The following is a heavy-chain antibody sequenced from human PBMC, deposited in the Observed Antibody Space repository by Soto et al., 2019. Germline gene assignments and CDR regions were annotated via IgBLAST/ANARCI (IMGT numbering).Heavy chain of an antibody. CDR3: AASVTAPGGFDV. V-gene: IGHV3-53*01. Sequence: GGSLRLSCAVSGFTVTAKYMIWVRQAPGKDLEWVSAISTAGITSYADSVRGRLSIFRDKTKNTLSLQMDTLKVDDTAVYYCAASVTAPGGFDVWGQGTTVTVSS. D-gene: IGHD2-21*02. CDR2: ISTAGIT. CDR1: GFTVTAKY. J-gene: IGHJ3*01.